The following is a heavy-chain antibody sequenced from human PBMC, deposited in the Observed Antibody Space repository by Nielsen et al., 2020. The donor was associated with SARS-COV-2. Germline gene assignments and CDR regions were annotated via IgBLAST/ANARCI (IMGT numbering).Heavy chain of an antibody. CDR1: GGSFSGYY. V-gene: IGHV4-34*01. D-gene: IGHD6-13*01. Sequence: SETLSLTCAVYGGSFSGYYWSWIRQPPGKGLEWIGEINHSESTNYNPSLKSRVTISVDTSKNQFSLKLSSVTAADTAVYYCARGRAAAGRLNYWYFDLWGRGTLVTVSS. J-gene: IGHJ2*01. CDR2: INHSEST. CDR3: ARGRAAAGRLNYWYFDL.